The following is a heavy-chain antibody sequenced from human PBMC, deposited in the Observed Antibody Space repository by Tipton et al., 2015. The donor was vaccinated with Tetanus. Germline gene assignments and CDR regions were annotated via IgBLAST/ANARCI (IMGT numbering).Heavy chain of an antibody. V-gene: IGHV3-53*01. D-gene: IGHD5-12*01. J-gene: IGHJ5*02. Sequence: AVSGFTVSNSRTSWVRQAPGKGLECVSMIYGDGATSYADSVKGRFSISRDNSKNIVFLQMNALRVEDTAVYYCMGHGGYSSWGQGTLVTVSS. CDR1: GFTVSNSR. CDR2: IYGDGAT. CDR3: MGHGGYSS.